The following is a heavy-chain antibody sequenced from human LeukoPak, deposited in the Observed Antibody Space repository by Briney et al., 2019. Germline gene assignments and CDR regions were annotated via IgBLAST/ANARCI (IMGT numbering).Heavy chain of an antibody. CDR3: ARVGDNTALDY. Sequence: TGGSLRLSCAASGFTFSTYALHWVRQVPGKGLEYVSAISSIGGTTYYANSVKGGFTISRDNSKNTLYLQMGSLKPEDTAVYYCARVGDNTALDYWGQGTLVTVSS. V-gene: IGHV3-64*01. CDR2: ISSIGGTT. J-gene: IGHJ4*02. CDR1: GFTFSTYA. D-gene: IGHD2-21*01.